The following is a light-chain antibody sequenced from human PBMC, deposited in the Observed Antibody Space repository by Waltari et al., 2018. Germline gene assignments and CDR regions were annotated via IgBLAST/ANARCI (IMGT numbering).Light chain of an antibody. Sequence: QSVLTQPPSVSAAPGQKVTLSCSGTGSNIGNNFVSWYQQLPGTAPKLLIYDNNKRPLGIPDRFSGSKSGTSATLGITGLQTGDEADYYCGTWDTDLSVVFGGGTKLTVL. V-gene: IGLV1-51*01. CDR3: GTWDTDLSVV. J-gene: IGLJ2*01. CDR2: DNN. CDR1: GSNIGNNF.